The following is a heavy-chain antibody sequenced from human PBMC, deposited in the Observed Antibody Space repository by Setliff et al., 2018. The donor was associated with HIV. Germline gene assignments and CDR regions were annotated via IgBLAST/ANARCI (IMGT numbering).Heavy chain of an antibody. CDR1: GGAINGYY. CDR3: ATRSHWYFDL. CDR2: IYDSGST. Sequence: PSETLSLTCTVSGGAINGYYWSWIRQSPEKRLEWIGYIYDSGSTNSNPSLKSRVTISIDTSKNQFSLKLNSVTAADTAVYYCATRSHWYFDLWGRGTLVTVSS. J-gene: IGHJ2*01. D-gene: IGHD1-26*01. V-gene: IGHV4-59*13.